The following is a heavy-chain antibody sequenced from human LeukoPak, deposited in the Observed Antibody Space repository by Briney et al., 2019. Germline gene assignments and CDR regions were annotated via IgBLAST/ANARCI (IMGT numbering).Heavy chain of an antibody. CDR3: ARDGGEYCSSTSCDPGY. D-gene: IGHD2-2*01. V-gene: IGHV1-69*06. Sequence: ASVKVSYKASGGTFSSYAISWVRQAPGQGLEWMGRIIPIFGTANYAQKFQGRVTITADKSTSTAYMELSSLRSEDTAVYYCARDGGEYCSSTSCDPGYWGQGTLVTVSS. CDR2: IIPIFGTA. J-gene: IGHJ4*02. CDR1: GGTFSSYA.